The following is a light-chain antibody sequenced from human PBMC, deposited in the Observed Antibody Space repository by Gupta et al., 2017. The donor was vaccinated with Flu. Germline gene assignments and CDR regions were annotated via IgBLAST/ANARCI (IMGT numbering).Light chain of an antibody. CDR3: CSYAGSSILV. V-gene: IGLV2-23*02. CDR2: EVT. Sequence: TSSDVGSYNLVSWYQQHPGKAPKLMIYEVTKRPSGVSDRFSGSKSGNTASLTISGLQAEDEADYYCCSYAGSSILVFGGGTKLTVL. CDR1: SSDVGSYNL. J-gene: IGLJ2*01.